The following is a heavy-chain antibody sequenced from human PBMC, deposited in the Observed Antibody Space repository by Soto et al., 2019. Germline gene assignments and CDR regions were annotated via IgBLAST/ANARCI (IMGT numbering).Heavy chain of an antibody. CDR1: AFTFSGHV. CDR3: ANGVSMGLSGYYGMDV. D-gene: IGHD3-16*02. CDR2: ISSNGGST. J-gene: IGHJ6*01. Sequence: GGSLRLSCAASAFTFSGHVMSWVRQAPGKGLEWVSGISSNGGSTYYADSVKGRFTISRDNSKNTLYLQMNSLRAEDTAVYYCANGVSMGLSGYYGMDVWGQGTTVNVSS. V-gene: IGHV3-23*01.